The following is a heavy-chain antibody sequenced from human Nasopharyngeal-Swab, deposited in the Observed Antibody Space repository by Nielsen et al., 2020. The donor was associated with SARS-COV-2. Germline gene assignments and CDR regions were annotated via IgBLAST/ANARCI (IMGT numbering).Heavy chain of an antibody. CDR3: ASEDGFGEFYGMDV. CDR2: ISWNSGSI. V-gene: IGHV3-9*01. D-gene: IGHD3-10*01. CDR1: GFTFDDYA. J-gene: IGHJ6*02. Sequence: GGSLILSCTASGFTFDDYAMHWVRQAPGKGLEWVSVISWNSGSIGYADSVKGRFTISRDNAKNSLYLQMNSLRAEDTALYYCASEDGFGEFYGMDVWGQGTTVTVSS.